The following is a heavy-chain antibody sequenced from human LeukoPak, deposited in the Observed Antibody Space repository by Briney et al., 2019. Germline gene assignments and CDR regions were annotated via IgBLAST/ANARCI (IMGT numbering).Heavy chain of an antibody. Sequence: GESLKISCKGSGYSFTSYWIGWVRQMPGKGLEWMGIIYPGDSDTRYSPSFQGQVTISADKSISTAYLQWSSLKASDTAMYYCARHRITMVRGVIIAYYGMDVWGQGTTVTVSS. J-gene: IGHJ6*02. CDR2: IYPGDSDT. V-gene: IGHV5-51*01. CDR1: GYSFTSYW. D-gene: IGHD3-10*01. CDR3: ARHRITMVRGVIIAYYGMDV.